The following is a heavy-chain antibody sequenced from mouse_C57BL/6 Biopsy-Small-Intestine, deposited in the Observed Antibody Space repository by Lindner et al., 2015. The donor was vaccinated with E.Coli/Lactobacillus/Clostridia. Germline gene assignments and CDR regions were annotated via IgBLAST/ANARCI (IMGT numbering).Heavy chain of an antibody. J-gene: IGHJ4*01. Sequence: VQLQESGAELVRPGASVKLSCTASGFNIKDDYMHWVKQRPEQGLEWIGRIDPANGNTKYAPKFQDKATITADTSSNTAYLQLSSLTSEDTAIYYCARSSVRGYAMDYWGQGTSVTVSS. CDR2: IDPANGNT. V-gene: IGHV14-3*01. CDR1: GFNIKDDY. CDR3: ARSSVRGYAMDY.